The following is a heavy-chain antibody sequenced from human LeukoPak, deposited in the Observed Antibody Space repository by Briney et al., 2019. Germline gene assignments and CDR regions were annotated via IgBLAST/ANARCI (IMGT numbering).Heavy chain of an antibody. D-gene: IGHD1-14*01. CDR1: GFTFSSYW. J-gene: IGHJ6*03. CDR3: AKTGFQWGDYFYYMDV. V-gene: IGHV3-30*02. CDR2: IRHDGSEI. Sequence: GGSLRLSCAASGFTFSSYWMSWVRQAPGKGLEWVAFIRHDGSEIYYADSVKGRFTISRDNSKNTLYLQMNTLIAEDTAVYYCAKTGFQWGDYFYYMDVWGKGTTVTVSS.